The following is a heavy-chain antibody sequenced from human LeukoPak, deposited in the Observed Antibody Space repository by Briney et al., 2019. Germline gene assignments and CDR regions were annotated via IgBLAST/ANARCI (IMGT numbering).Heavy chain of an antibody. D-gene: IGHD3-22*01. J-gene: IGHJ4*02. Sequence: PGGSLRLSCAASGFTFSSYAMSWVRQAPGKGLEWVSAISGSGGSTYYADSVKGRFTISRDNSKNTLYLQMNSLRAEDTAVYYCAKVAYYYDSSGYQRGFYYFDYWGQGTLVTVSS. CDR2: ISGSGGST. CDR1: GFTFSSYA. CDR3: AKVAYYYDSSGYQRGFYYFDY. V-gene: IGHV3-23*01.